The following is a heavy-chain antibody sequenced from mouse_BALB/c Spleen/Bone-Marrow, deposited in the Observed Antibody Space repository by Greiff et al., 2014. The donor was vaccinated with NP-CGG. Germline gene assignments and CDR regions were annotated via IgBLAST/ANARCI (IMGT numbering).Heavy chain of an antibody. J-gene: IGHJ2*01. CDR1: GYSITSGYS. D-gene: IGHD2-1*01. CDR3: ARRNGNYDFDY. V-gene: IGHV3-1*02. Sequence: ESGPDLVKPSQSLSLTCTVTGYSITSGYSWHWIRQFPGNKLEWMGYIHYSGTTNYNPSLKSRISITRDTSKNQFFLQLNAATTEDTATYDGARRNGNYDFDYWGQGTTLTVSS. CDR2: IHYSGTT.